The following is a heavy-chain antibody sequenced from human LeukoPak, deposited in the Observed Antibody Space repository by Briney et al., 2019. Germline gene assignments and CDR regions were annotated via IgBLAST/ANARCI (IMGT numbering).Heavy chain of an antibody. V-gene: IGHV4-59*01. CDR2: IYYSGST. D-gene: IGHD2-15*01. CDR3: ARGLLYCSGGSCYYEFDY. J-gene: IGHJ4*02. CDR1: GGSISSYY. Sequence: ASETLSLTCTVSGGSISSYYWSWIRQPPGKGLEWIGYIYYSGSTNYNPSLKSRVTISVDTSKNQFSLKLSSVTAADTAVYYCARGLLYCSGGSCYYEFDYWGQGTLVTVSS.